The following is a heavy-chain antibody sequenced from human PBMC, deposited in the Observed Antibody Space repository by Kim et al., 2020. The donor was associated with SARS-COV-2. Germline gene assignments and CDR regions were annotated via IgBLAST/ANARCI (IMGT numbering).Heavy chain of an antibody. CDR2: ISAYNGNT. CDR1: GYTFTSYG. V-gene: IGHV1-18*04. D-gene: IGHD3-22*01. Sequence: ASVKVSCKASGYTFTSYGISWVRQAPGQGLEWMGWISAYNGNTNYAQKLQGRVTMTTDTSTSTAYMELRSLRSDDTAVYYCARDQYYYDSSGYYYWFDPWGQGTLVTVSS. CDR3: ARDQYYYDSSGYYYWFDP. J-gene: IGHJ5*02.